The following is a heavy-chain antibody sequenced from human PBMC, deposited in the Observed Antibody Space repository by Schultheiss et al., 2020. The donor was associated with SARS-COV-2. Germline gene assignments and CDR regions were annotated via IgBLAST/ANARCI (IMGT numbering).Heavy chain of an antibody. V-gene: IGHV3-53*01. D-gene: IGHD3-10*01. CDR1: GFTVSSNY. CDR3: ARELGARVRGLFYYYGMDV. Sequence: GESLKISCAASGFTVSSNYMSWVRQAPGKGLEWVSVIYSGGSTYYADSVKGRFTISRDNSKNTLYLQMNSLRAEDTAVYYCARELGARVRGLFYYYGMDVWGQGTTVTVSS. J-gene: IGHJ6*02. CDR2: IYSGGST.